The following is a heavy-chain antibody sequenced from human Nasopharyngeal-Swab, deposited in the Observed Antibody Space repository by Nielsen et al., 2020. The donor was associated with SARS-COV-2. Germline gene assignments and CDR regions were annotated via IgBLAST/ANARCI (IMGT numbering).Heavy chain of an antibody. CDR2: INHSGST. Sequence: GSLRLSCAVYGGSFSGYYWSWIRQPPGKGLEWIGEINHSGSTNYNPSLKSRVTISVDTSKNQFSLKLSSVTAADTAVYYCHSTARPGQYYYYMDVWGKGTTVTVSS. CDR3: HSTARPGQYYYYMDV. J-gene: IGHJ6*03. D-gene: IGHD6-6*01. V-gene: IGHV4-34*01. CDR1: GGSFSGYY.